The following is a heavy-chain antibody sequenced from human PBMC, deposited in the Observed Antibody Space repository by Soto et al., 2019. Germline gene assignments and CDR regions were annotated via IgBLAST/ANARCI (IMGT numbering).Heavy chain of an antibody. D-gene: IGHD2-8*01. CDR1: GGSLSSSNW. J-gene: IGHJ4*02. V-gene: IGHV4-4*02. CDR2: LFYSGST. CDR3: VHHGGVLHYHDV. Sequence: SETLSLTCAVSGGSLSSSNWWSWVRQPPGKTLEWLGELFYSGSTKYKPSPSSRVTMSADQSKTLFSLRLTSVTAADTAIYYCVHHGGVLHYHDVWGQGFLVTVSS.